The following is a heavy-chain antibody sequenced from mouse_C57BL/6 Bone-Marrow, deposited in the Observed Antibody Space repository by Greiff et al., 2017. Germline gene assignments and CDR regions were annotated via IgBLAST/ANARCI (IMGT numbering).Heavy chain of an antibody. CDR1: GYTFTDYY. D-gene: IGHD2-5*01. Sequence: EVQLQQSGPVLVKPGASVKMSCKASGYTFTDYYMNWVKQSHGKSLEWIGVINPYNGGTSYNQKFKGKATLTVDKSSSTAYMELNSLTSEDSAVYYCARSGGPDSNYGGWYFDVWGTGTTVTVSS. CDR2: INPYNGGT. V-gene: IGHV1-19*01. CDR3: ARSGGPDSNYGGWYFDV. J-gene: IGHJ1*03.